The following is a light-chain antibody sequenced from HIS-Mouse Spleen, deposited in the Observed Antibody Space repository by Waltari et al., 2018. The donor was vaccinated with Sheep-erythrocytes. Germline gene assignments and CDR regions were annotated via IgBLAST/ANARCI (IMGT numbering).Light chain of an antibody. V-gene: IGKV3-11*01. Sequence: DIVLTQSPATLSLSPGEGATLSCRASQSVSSYLAWYQQKPGQAPRLLIYDASNRATGIPARFSGSGSGTDFTLTISSLEPEDFAVYYCQQRSNWPQPWTFGQGTKVEIK. CDR3: QQRSNWPQPWT. J-gene: IGKJ1*01. CDR2: DAS. CDR1: QSVSSY.